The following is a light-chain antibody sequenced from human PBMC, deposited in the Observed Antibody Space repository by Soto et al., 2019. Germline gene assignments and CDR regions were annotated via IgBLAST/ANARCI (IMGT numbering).Light chain of an antibody. CDR3: ATWDDSLSGWV. J-gene: IGLJ3*02. Sequence: QSVLTQPPSPSGTPGQRVTISCSGSSSNIERNYVYWYQQLPGTAPKLLIFRDNQRPSGVPDRFSGSKSGTSASLAISGLRSEHEADYFCATWDDSLSGWVFGGGTKVTVL. CDR1: SSNIERNY. CDR2: RDN. V-gene: IGLV1-47*01.